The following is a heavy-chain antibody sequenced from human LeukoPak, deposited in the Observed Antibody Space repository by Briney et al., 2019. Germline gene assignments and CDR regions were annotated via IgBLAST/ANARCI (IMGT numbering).Heavy chain of an antibody. CDR3: ARGRARFLEWLNLRDNWFDP. V-gene: IGHV4-34*01. J-gene: IGHJ5*02. CDR1: GGSFSGYY. D-gene: IGHD3-3*01. Sequence: SETLSLTCAVYGGSFSGYYWNWIRQSPGKGLEWIGQINHSGSTYYNPSLKSRVTISVDTSKNQFSLKLSSVTAADTAVYYCARGRARFLEWLNLRDNWFDPWGQGTLVTVSS. CDR2: INHSGST.